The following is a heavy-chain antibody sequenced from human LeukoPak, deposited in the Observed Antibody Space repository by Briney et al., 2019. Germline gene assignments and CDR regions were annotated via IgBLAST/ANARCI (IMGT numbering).Heavy chain of an antibody. Sequence: SETLSLTCTVSGGSISSSSYYWGWIRQPPGKGLEWIGSIYYSGSTYYNPSLKSRVTISVDTSKNQFSLKLSSVTAADTAVYYCASGITMIVVVPRAFDIWGQGTMVTVSS. D-gene: IGHD3-22*01. CDR2: IYYSGST. V-gene: IGHV4-39*07. CDR1: GGSISSSSYY. J-gene: IGHJ3*02. CDR3: ASGITMIVVVPRAFDI.